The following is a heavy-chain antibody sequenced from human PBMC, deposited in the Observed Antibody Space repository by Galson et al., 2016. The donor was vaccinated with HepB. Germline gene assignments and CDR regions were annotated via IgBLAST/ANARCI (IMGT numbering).Heavy chain of an antibody. Sequence: SLRLSCAASGVDVSSNYMGWVRRAPGKGLEWVSIIYSAGSAHYADSVKGRFTISRDNSKNTLSLQMNSLRAEDTAVYYRVQGSTAPAVWGKGTTVTVSS. D-gene: IGHD1-26*01. CDR2: IYSAGSA. V-gene: IGHV3-53*01. CDR1: GVDVSSNY. J-gene: IGHJ6*04. CDR3: VQGSTAPAV.